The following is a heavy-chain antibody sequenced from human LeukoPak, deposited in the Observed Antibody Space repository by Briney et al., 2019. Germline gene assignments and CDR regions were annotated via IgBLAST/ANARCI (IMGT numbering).Heavy chain of an antibody. J-gene: IGHJ4*02. Sequence: GGSLRLSCAASGFTFSNNWMHWVRQAPGKGLEWVSGISWNSGNIGYADSVKGRFTISRDNAKNSLYLQMDSLRAEDTAFYYCGKASSGYYSAILHWGQGTLVTVSS. D-gene: IGHD3-22*01. CDR3: GKASSGYYSAILH. V-gene: IGHV3-9*01. CDR2: ISWNSGNI. CDR1: GFTFSNNW.